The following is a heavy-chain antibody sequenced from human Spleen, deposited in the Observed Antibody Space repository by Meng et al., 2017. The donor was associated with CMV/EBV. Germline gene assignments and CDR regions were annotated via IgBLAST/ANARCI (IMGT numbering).Heavy chain of an antibody. Sequence: GGSLRLSCAASGFTFSSYSMNWVRQAPGKGLEWVGRTRNKANRYTAEYAASVKGRFTISRDDSKNSLYLQINSLKTEDTAVYYCARSGYCSANNCFYGMDVWGQGTTVTVSS. D-gene: IGHD2-15*01. CDR1: GFTFSSYS. J-gene: IGHJ6*02. CDR3: ARSGYCSANNCFYGMDV. CDR2: TRNKANRYTA. V-gene: IGHV3-72*01.